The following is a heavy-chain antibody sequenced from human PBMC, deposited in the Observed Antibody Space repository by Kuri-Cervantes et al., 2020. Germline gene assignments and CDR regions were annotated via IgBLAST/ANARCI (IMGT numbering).Heavy chain of an antibody. D-gene: IGHD2-2*01. CDR3: ARIYCSSTSCYGHGYYYYYMDV. Sequence: SGPTLVKPTQTLTLTCTFSGFSLSTSGVGVAWIRQPPGKALEWLAHIFSNDEKSYSTSLKSRLTISKDTSKSQVVLTMTNMDPVDTATYYCARIYCSSTSCYGHGYYYYYMDVWGKGTTVTVSS. J-gene: IGHJ6*03. CDR2: IFSNDEK. V-gene: IGHV2-26*01. CDR1: GFSLSTSGVG.